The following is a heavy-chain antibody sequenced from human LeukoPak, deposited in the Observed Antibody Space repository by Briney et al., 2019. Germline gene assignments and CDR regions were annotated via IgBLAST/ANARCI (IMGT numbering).Heavy chain of an antibody. Sequence: ASVKVSCKASGYTFANYAMHWVCQAPGQSLEWMGWINSANGNTKYSQKFQGRVTITRDTSASTAYMELSSLRSDDTAVYYCARGPPNWGYDYWGPGTLVTVSS. J-gene: IGHJ4*02. CDR3: ARGPPNWGYDY. V-gene: IGHV1-3*04. CDR1: GYTFANYA. D-gene: IGHD7-27*01. CDR2: INSANGNT.